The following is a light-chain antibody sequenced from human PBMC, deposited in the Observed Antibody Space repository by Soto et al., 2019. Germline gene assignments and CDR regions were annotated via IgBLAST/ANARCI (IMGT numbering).Light chain of an antibody. CDR1: QSISDW. J-gene: IGKJ2*01. V-gene: IGKV1-5*01. Sequence: DIQMTQSPSTLSASVGDRVTITCRASQSISDWLAWYQQKPGKAPKLLIYDISNLEIGVPSRFSGSGSGTEFTLTISGLQPDDFATYYCQQYNTYSGYTFGQGTKVDIK. CDR3: QQYNTYSGYT. CDR2: DIS.